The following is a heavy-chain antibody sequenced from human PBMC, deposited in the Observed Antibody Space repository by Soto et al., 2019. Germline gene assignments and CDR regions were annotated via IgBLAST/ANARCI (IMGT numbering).Heavy chain of an antibody. CDR3: AREWSAARGGFDY. J-gene: IGHJ4*02. D-gene: IGHD3-16*01. V-gene: IGHV4-30-2*01. CDR1: GGSISSGGYS. Sequence: PSETLSLTCAVSGGSISSGGYSWSWIRQPPGKGLEWIGYIYHSGSTYYNPSLKSRVTISVDRSKNQFSLKLSSVTAADTAVYYCAREWSAARGGFDYWGQGTLVTSPQ. CDR2: IYHSGST.